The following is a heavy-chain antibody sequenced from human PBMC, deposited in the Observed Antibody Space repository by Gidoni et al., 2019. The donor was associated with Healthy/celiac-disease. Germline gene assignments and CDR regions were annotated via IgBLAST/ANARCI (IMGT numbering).Heavy chain of an antibody. Sequence: QVQLQESGPGLVKPSQTLSLTCTVSGGSISSGGYYWSWIRQHPGKGLEWIGYIYYSGSTYYNPSLKSRVTISVDTSKNQFSLKLSSVTAADTAVYYCARSYYDSSGYYDSWFDPWGQGTLVTVSS. J-gene: IGHJ5*02. CDR3: ARSYYDSSGYYDSWFDP. V-gene: IGHV4-31*03. CDR2: IYYSGST. CDR1: GGSISSGGYY. D-gene: IGHD3-22*01.